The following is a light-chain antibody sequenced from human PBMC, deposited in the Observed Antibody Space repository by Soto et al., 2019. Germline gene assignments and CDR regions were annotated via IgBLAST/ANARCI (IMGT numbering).Light chain of an antibody. CDR3: QQYNSYSKT. J-gene: IGKJ1*01. CDR2: WAS. Sequence: DIVMSQSPDSLAVSLGERATINCKSSQSVLYSSNNKNYLAWYQQKPGQPPKLLIYWASTRESGVPDRFSGSGSGTEFTLTISSLQPDDFATYYCQQYNSYSKTFGQGTKGDIK. CDR1: QSVLYSSNNKNY. V-gene: IGKV4-1*01.